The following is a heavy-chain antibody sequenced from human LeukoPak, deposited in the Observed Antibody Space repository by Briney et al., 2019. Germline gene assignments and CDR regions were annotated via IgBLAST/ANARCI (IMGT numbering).Heavy chain of an antibody. V-gene: IGHV3-9*01. Sequence: GRSLRLSCAASGFTFDDYAMHWVRQAPGKGLEWVSGISWNSGSIGYADSVKGRFAISRDNAKNSLYLQMNSLRAEDTALYYCALCNETRDWFDPWGQGTLVTVSS. CDR2: ISWNSGSI. J-gene: IGHJ5*02. CDR3: ALCNETRDWFDP. CDR1: GFTFDDYA.